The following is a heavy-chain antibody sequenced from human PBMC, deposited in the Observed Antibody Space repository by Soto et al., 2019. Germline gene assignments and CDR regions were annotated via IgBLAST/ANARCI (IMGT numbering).Heavy chain of an antibody. D-gene: IGHD5-12*01. V-gene: IGHV4-34*01. CDR2: INHGGST. Sequence: QVHLQQWGAGLLKPSETLSLTCAVYGESFIGYYWTRIRQSPGKGLEWIGEINHGGSTNYNPSLKSRVTISIDTSKNQFSLKLTSVTAADTSVYYCARTDIVTTNWFDPWGQGTLVTVSS. CDR1: GESFIGYY. J-gene: IGHJ5*02. CDR3: ARTDIVTTNWFDP.